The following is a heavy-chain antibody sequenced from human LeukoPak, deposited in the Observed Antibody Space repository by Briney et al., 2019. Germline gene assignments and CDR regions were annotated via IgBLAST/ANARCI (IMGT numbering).Heavy chain of an antibody. CDR2: ISYSGNT. CDR3: ARKAPRYYDSSGYYWLHYFQH. J-gene: IGHJ1*01. D-gene: IGHD3-22*01. Sequence: PSETLSLTCAVSGGSISNYYWSWIRQPPGKGLEWIGYISYSGNTNSNPSLKSRVTMSLDTSKNHFSLSLSSMTAADTAVYFCARKAPRYYDSSGYYWLHYFQHWGQGTLVTVSS. CDR1: GGSISNYY. V-gene: IGHV4-59*08.